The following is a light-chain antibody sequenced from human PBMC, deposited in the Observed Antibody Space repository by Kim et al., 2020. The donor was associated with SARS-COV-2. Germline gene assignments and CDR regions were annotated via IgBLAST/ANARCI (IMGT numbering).Light chain of an antibody. CDR2: NNS. V-gene: IGLV1-44*01. Sequence: SELTQPPSASGTPGQRVTISCSGSTSNIGKNSVAWYQHLTGTAPKLLLYNNSQWPSGVPDRFSGSKSGTSASLAISGLQPEDEADYYCAAWDDNLNGYVFGTGTKVTVL. J-gene: IGLJ1*01. CDR1: TSNIGKNS. CDR3: AAWDDNLNGYV.